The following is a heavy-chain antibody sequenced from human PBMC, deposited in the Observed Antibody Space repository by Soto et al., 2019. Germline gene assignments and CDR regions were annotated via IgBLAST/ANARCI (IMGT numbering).Heavy chain of an antibody. J-gene: IGHJ4*02. CDR2: FYYTGST. Sequence: SETLSLTCTVSGGPISSYYWSWIRQPPGKGLEWIGYFYYTGSTNYNPSLKSRVTISIDASKNQFSLRLSSVTAADTAVYYCARSMHYSDGSNYSPFDYWGQGTLVTVSS. CDR3: ARSMHYSDGSNYSPFDY. V-gene: IGHV4-59*12. CDR1: GGPISSYY. D-gene: IGHD3-22*01.